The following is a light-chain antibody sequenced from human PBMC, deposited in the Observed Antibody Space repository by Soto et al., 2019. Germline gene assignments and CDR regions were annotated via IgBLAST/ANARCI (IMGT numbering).Light chain of an antibody. V-gene: IGKV1-5*03. Sequence: IQITQAASTLSGSVGDRVTITCXASQTISSWLAWYQQKPGKAPKLLIYKASTLKSGVPSRFSGSGSGTEFTLTISSLQPDDFATYYCQHYNSYSEAFGQGTKVDI. CDR3: QHYNSYSEA. CDR2: KAS. CDR1: QTISSW. J-gene: IGKJ1*01.